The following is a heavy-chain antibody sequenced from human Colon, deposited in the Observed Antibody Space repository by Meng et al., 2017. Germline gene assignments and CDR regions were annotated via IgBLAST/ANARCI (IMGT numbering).Heavy chain of an antibody. Sequence: QVQLQESRPGLVKPSQTASLTGTVSGGFLNSDDYYWSWIRQSPGGGLEWIGLLSYSGNTFYNPSLRSRVAISADTSKSQFSLYLRSVTAADTAVYYCAREWRHYYGAGSFDYWGQGALVTVSS. J-gene: IGHJ4*02. CDR2: LSYSGNT. D-gene: IGHD3-10*01. CDR1: GGFLNSDDYY. CDR3: AREWRHYYGAGSFDY. V-gene: IGHV4-30-4*01.